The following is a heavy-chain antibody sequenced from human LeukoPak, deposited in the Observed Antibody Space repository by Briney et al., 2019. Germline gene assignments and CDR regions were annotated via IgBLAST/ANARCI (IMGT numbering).Heavy chain of an antibody. Sequence: GGSLRLSCATSGFTFSSYAMHWVRQAPGKGLEWVAVISYDGSNKYYADSVKGRFTISRDNSKNTLYLQMNSLRAEDTAVYYCARLCSGGSCYEDYWGQGTLVTVSS. J-gene: IGHJ4*02. CDR3: ARLCSGGSCYEDY. V-gene: IGHV3-30*01. CDR1: GFTFSSYA. CDR2: ISYDGSNK. D-gene: IGHD2-15*01.